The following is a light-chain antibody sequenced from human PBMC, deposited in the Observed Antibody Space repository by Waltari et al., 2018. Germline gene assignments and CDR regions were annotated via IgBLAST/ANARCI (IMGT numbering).Light chain of an antibody. CDR1: SSDVGGYNL. J-gene: IGLJ3*02. V-gene: IGLV2-23*01. CDR3: FSYAGNSTLV. CDR2: VDS. Sequence: QSALTQPASVSGSLGQSITSSCAGTSSDVGGYNLVSWYQQHPGKVPKVIIYVDSKRPPGVSSRFSGGKSGNTASLTMSALRAEDEADYYCFSYAGNSTLVFGGGTKVTIL.